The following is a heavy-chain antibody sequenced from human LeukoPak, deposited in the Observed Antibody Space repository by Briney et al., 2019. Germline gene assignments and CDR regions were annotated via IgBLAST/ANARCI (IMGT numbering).Heavy chain of an antibody. D-gene: IGHD4-17*01. Sequence: SETLSLTCTVSGGSVRSGSYYWSWIRQPPGKGLEWIGYIYYSVSTNYSRSLKSRVTISIDTSKNQFSLKLSSVTATDTAVYYCAISTVTTIGWFDPWGQGTLVTVSS. CDR2: IYYSVST. V-gene: IGHV4-61*01. CDR1: GGSVRSGSYY. CDR3: AISTVTTIGWFDP. J-gene: IGHJ5*02.